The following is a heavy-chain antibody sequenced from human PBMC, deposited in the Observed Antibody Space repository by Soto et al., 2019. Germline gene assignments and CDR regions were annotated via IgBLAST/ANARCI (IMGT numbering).Heavy chain of an antibody. CDR2: ISVRSGTI. CDR1: GFSLRDYE. V-gene: IGHV3-48*03. J-gene: IGHJ3*01. CDR3: VRVGYDSSGVNDCWYL. D-gene: IGHD3-22*01. Sequence: EKLVESGGGLQQPGGSLSLSCGASGFSLRDYEMNWIRQAPGKGPEWLSYISVRSGTIYYAESVKGRFTISRDNAENSLYVQLSRLREEDTAVYYCVRVGYDSSGVNDCWYLWSRGTRVTVS.